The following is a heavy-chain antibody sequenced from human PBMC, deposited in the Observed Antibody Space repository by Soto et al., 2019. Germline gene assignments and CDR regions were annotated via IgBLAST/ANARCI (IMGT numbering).Heavy chain of an antibody. V-gene: IGHV4-38-2*01. Sequence: PSETLSHTCAVSGDSISRGYHWPWIRQPPGKGLEWVASIYHSGTTYYNPSLTSRVTISRDTSKNQFSLRLTSVTAADTALYSCGKILVAATKNTDSDSWGPGILVTV. D-gene: IGHD2-15*01. J-gene: IGHJ4*02. CDR1: GDSISRGYH. CDR3: GKILVAATKNTDSDS. CDR2: IYHSGTT.